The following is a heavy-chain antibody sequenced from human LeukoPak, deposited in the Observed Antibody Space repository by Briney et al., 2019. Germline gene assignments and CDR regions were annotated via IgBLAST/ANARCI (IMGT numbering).Heavy chain of an antibody. V-gene: IGHV3-33*01. CDR1: GFTFSSYC. CDR2: IWYDGSNK. J-gene: IGHJ6*01. D-gene: IGHD1-7*01. Sequence: GGSLRLSCAASGFTFSSYCMHWVRQAPGKGLEWVAVIWYDGSNKYYADSVKGRFTISRDNSKNTLYLQMNSLRAEDTAVYYCAREFSSVLGTYYYVIPVWGQGTTVTVSS. CDR3: AREFSSVLGTYYYVIPV.